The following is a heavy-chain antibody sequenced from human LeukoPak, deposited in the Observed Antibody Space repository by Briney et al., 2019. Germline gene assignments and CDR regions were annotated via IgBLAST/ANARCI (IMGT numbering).Heavy chain of an antibody. CDR2: ISSNGIST. CDR3: VKDTNNPGVAGGDY. V-gene: IGHV3-64D*06. CDR1: GFTFTNYP. D-gene: IGHD6-19*01. J-gene: IGHJ4*02. Sequence: GGSLRLSCSASGFTFTNYPMHWVRQAPGKGLDFVSPISSNGISTYYADSVKGRFTISRDNSKNTLYLQMSSLRAEDTAVYYCVKDTNNPGVAGGDYWGQGTLVTVSS.